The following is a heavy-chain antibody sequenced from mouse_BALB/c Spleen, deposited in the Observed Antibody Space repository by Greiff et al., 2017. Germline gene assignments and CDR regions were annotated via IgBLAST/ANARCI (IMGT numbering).Heavy chain of an antibody. Sequence: EVQRVESGGGLVKPGGSLKLSCAASGFTFSSYTMSWVRQTPEKRLEWVATISSGGSYTYYPDSVKGRFTISRDNAKNTLYLQMSSLKSEDTAMYYCTRVYRYDEGYAMDYWGQGTSVTVSS. D-gene: IGHD2-14*01. CDR3: TRVYRYDEGYAMDY. V-gene: IGHV5-6-4*01. CDR1: GFTFSSYT. J-gene: IGHJ4*01. CDR2: ISSGGSYT.